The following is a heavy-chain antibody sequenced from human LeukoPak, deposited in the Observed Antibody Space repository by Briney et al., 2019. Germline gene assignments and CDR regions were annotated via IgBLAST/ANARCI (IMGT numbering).Heavy chain of an antibody. J-gene: IGHJ6*02. CDR2: IKHSGST. Sequence: SETLSLTCAVYGGSFSGYYWSWIRQPPGKGLEWIGEIKHSGSTNYNPSLKSRVTISVDTSKNQFSLKLSSVTAADTAVYYCARLPGIVGATGDYYYFGMDVWGQGTTVTVSS. D-gene: IGHD1-26*01. CDR1: GGSFSGYY. V-gene: IGHV4-34*01. CDR3: ARLPGIVGATGDYYYFGMDV.